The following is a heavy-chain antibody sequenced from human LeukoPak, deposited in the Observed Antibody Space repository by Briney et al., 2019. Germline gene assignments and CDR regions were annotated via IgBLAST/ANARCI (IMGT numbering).Heavy chain of an antibody. CDR3: ARGHDGLIAARQRDYYYYGMDA. D-gene: IGHD6-6*01. Sequence: PSETLFLTCAVYGGSFSDYYWSWIRQPPGKGLEWIVEINHSGSTNYNPSLKSRVTISVDTSKNQFSLKLSSVTAADTAVYYCARGHDGLIAARQRDYYYYGMDAWGQGTTVTVSS. V-gene: IGHV4-34*01. CDR1: GGSFSDYY. CDR2: INHSGST. J-gene: IGHJ6*02.